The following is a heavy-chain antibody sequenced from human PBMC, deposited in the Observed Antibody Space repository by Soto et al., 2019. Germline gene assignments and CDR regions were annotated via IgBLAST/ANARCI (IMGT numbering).Heavy chain of an antibody. V-gene: IGHV5-51*01. J-gene: IGHJ6*03. Sequence: GESLKISCKGSGYSFTSYWIGWVRQMPGKGLEWMGIIYPGDSDTRYSPSFQGQVTISADKSISTAYLQWSSLKASDTAMYYCARRSFDWNYSHYYYYMDVWGKGTTVTVSS. CDR3: ARRSFDWNYSHYYYYMDV. CDR2: IYPGDSDT. CDR1: GYSFTSYW. D-gene: IGHD1-7*01.